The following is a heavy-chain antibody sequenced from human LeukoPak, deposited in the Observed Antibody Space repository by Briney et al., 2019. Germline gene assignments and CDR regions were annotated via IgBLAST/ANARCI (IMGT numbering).Heavy chain of an antibody. Sequence: PSETLSLTCAVYGGSFSGYYWSWIRQPPGKGLEWIGEINHSGSTNYNPSLKSRVTISVDTSKNQFSLKLSSVTAADTAVYYCARRIPITMIVVGAFAIWGQGTMVTVSS. D-gene: IGHD3-22*01. J-gene: IGHJ3*02. CDR2: INHSGST. CDR3: ARRIPITMIVVGAFAI. V-gene: IGHV4-34*01. CDR1: GGSFSGYY.